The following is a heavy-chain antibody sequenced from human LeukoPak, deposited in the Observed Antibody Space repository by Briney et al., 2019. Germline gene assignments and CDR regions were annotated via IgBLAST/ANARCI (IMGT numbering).Heavy chain of an antibody. J-gene: IGHJ4*02. D-gene: IGHD6-19*01. Sequence: GGSLRLSCAASGFTFSSYWMHWVRQAPGKGLVWVSRINSDGSSTSYADSVKGRFTISRDDSKNTLYLQMNSLKIEDTAVYYCTTRSRQWSGYWGQGTLVTVSS. CDR3: TTRSRQWSGY. CDR2: INSDGSST. CDR1: GFTFSSYW. V-gene: IGHV3-74*01.